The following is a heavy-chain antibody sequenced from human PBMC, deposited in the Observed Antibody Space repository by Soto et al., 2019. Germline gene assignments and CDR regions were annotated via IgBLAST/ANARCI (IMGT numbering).Heavy chain of an antibody. CDR1: AFTLSRYA. Sequence: GRSLRLSCAASAFTLSRYAMHWVRQAPGKGLEWVAVISYDGSNKYYADSVKGRFTISRDNSKNTLYLQMNSLRAEDTAVYYFARESTAATESYFDSWRQGPLVTVSP. D-gene: IGHD6-13*01. CDR2: ISYDGSNK. J-gene: IGHJ4*02. CDR3: ARESTAATESYFDS. V-gene: IGHV3-30-3*01.